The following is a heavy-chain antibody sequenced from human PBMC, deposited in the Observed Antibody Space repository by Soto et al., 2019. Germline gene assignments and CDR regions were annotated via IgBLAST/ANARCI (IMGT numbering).Heavy chain of an antibody. J-gene: IGHJ4*02. Sequence: GGSLRLSCAASGFNFSSYGMHWVRQAPGKGLEWVAVISYDGSNKYYADSVKGRFTISRDNSKNTLYLQMNSLRAEDTAVYYCANGRGVGATPFDYWGQGTLVTVSS. CDR3: ANGRGVGATPFDY. CDR2: ISYDGSNK. CDR1: GFNFSSYG. V-gene: IGHV3-30*18. D-gene: IGHD1-26*01.